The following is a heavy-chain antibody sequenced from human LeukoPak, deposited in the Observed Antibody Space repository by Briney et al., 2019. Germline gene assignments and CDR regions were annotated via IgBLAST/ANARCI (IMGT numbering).Heavy chain of an antibody. Sequence: HPGGSLRLSCAASGFTFSSYGMHWVRQAPGKGLEWVAFIRYDGTNKYYADSVKGRFTIYRDNSKNTLFLQMDSLRTAGTAVYYCAKPDCNSTSCYIAYWGQGTLVTVSS. V-gene: IGHV3-30*02. CDR2: IRYDGTNK. CDR3: AKPDCNSTSCYIAY. D-gene: IGHD2-2*02. J-gene: IGHJ4*02. CDR1: GFTFSSYG.